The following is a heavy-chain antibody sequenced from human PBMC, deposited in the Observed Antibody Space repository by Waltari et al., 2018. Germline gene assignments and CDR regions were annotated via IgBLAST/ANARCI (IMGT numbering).Heavy chain of an antibody. D-gene: IGHD3-16*01. CDR1: GDTFLHYW. J-gene: IGHJ5*02. V-gene: IGHV5-51*01. CDR3: ARRSCFVGGRFDP. Sequence: DVQLVQSGAEVKKPGESLKISCQVSGDTFLHYWIGWVRQMPGKGLEWMGITQLADSYVRYSPSFQGQVTISGDKSINTAYLQWNSLKPSDTAMYYCARRSCFVGGRFDPWGQGTLVSVSS. CDR2: TQLADSYV.